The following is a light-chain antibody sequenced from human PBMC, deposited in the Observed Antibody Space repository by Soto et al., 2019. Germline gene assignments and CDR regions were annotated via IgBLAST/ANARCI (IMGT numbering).Light chain of an antibody. CDR1: QSFRGL. CDR2: DAY. V-gene: IGKV3-11*01. J-gene: IGKJ5*01. Sequence: EIVMTQSPATLSVSPGERATLSCRASQSFRGLLAWYQKKPGQAPRLIIYDAYNRATGIPPRFSGSGSGTDCNLTISSLEAEDATVYYCQQRHMWPITLAQGTRLEI. CDR3: QQRHMWPIT.